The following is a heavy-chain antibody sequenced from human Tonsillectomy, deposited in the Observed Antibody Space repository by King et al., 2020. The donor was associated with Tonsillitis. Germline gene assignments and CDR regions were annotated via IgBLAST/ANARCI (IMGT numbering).Heavy chain of an antibody. V-gene: IGHV3-72*01. J-gene: IGHJ4*02. D-gene: IGHD1-26*01. CDR1: GFTFSDHY. CDR3: VGGVVGAADH. Sequence: VQLVQSGGGLVQPGGSLRLSCAASGFTFSDHYMDWVRQAPGKGLEWVGRTRNQANSYTTEYAASVKGRFTIPSDYSKNSVYLPMNSLKTEDTAVYFCVGGVVGAADHWGQGTLVTVSS. CDR2: TRNQANSYTT.